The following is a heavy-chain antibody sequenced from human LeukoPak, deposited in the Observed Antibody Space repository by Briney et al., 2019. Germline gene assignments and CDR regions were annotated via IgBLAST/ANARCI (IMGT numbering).Heavy chain of an antibody. D-gene: IGHD5-12*01. V-gene: IGHV1-2*02. CDR2: INPNSGGT. J-gene: IGHJ5*02. Sequence: ASVKVSCKASGYTFTGYYMHWVRQAPGQGLEWMGWINPNSGGTNYAQKFQGRVTMTRDTSISTAYMELNSLRAEDTAVYYCAKGIRREAYVYPNWFDPWGQGTLVTVSS. CDR3: AKGIRREAYVYPNWFDP. CDR1: GYTFTGYY.